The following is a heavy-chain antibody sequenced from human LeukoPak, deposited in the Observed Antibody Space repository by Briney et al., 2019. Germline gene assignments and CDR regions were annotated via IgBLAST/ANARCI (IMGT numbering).Heavy chain of an antibody. Sequence: GGSLRLSCAAPGFTFSKYWMTWVRQAPGKGLEWVANIKQDESEKYYGDSVKGRFTVSRDNAKNSLYLQMNSLRAEDTAVYYCARDKEEMVRAPYAFGIWGQGTMVTVSS. V-gene: IGHV3-7*01. CDR1: GFTFSKYW. D-gene: IGHD3-10*01. CDR3: ARDKEEMVRAPYAFGI. CDR2: IKQDESEK. J-gene: IGHJ3*02.